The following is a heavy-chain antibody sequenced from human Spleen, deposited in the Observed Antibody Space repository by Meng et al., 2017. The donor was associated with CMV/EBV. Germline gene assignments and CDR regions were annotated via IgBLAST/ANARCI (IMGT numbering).Heavy chain of an antibody. Sequence: SETLSLTCTVSGGSISNYYWTWIRQPPGKGLEWIGEIFHSGSTNYNPSLKSRVTISVDKSKNQFSLKLSSVTAADTAVYYCARGGIAAIFGVVIIRGMDVWGQGTTVTVSS. CDR3: ARGGIAAIFGVVIIRGMDV. CDR1: GGSISNYY. CDR2: IFHSGST. J-gene: IGHJ6*02. D-gene: IGHD3-3*01. V-gene: IGHV4-59*12.